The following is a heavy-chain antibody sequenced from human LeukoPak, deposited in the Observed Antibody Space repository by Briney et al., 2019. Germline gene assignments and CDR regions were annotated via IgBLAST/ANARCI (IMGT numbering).Heavy chain of an antibody. J-gene: IGHJ5*02. Sequence: SETLSLTCAMSGGSFSGYYWTWIRQPPGKGLEWIGEINHSGSTNYNPSLKSRVTISVDTSKNQFSLKLSSVTAADTAVYYCARSDSSGRNWFDPWGQGTLVTVSS. D-gene: IGHD3-22*01. CDR1: GGSFSGYY. CDR2: INHSGST. V-gene: IGHV4-34*01. CDR3: ARSDSSGRNWFDP.